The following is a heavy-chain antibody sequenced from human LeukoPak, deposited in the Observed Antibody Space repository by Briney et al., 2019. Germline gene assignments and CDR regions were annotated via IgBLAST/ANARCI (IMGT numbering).Heavy chain of an antibody. J-gene: IGHJ4*02. CDR2: INPNSGGT. D-gene: IGHD6-19*01. CDR1: GYTFTGYY. CDR3: ARAKNSGWYQFLDY. Sequence: GASVKVSCKASGYTFTGYYMHWVRQAPGQGLEWMGWINPNSGGTNYAQKFQGRVTMTRDTSISTAYMELSRLRSDDTAVYYCARAKNSGWYQFLDYWGQGTLVTVSS. V-gene: IGHV1-2*02.